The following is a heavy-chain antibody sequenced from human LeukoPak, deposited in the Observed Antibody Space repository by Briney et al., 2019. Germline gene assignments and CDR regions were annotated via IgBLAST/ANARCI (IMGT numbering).Heavy chain of an antibody. D-gene: IGHD6-13*01. J-gene: IGHJ5*02. CDR3: ARDEQGFDP. CDR2: IYTSGST. CDR1: GGSISSGGYY. V-gene: IGHV4-61*02. Sequence: PSETLSLTCTVSGGSISSGGYYWSWIRQPAGKGLEWIGRIYTSGSTNYNPSLKSRVTISVDTSKNQFSLKLSSVTAADTAVYYCARDEQGFDPWGQGTLVTVSS.